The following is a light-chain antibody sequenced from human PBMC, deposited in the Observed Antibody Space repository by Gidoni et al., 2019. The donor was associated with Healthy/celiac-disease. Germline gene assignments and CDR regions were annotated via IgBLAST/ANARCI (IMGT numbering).Light chain of an antibody. V-gene: IGLV3-25*03. Sequence: SYELPQPPSVSVSPGQTARITCSGDALPKQYAYWYQQKPGQAPVLVIYKDSERPSVIPERFSGSSSGTTVTLTISGVQAEDEADYYCQSADSSVVFGGGTKLTVL. CDR2: KDS. CDR1: ALPKQY. CDR3: QSADSSVV. J-gene: IGLJ2*01.